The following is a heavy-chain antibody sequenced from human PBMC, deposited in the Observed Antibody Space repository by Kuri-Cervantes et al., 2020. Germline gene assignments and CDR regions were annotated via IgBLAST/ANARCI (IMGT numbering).Heavy chain of an antibody. D-gene: IGHD3-22*01. CDR2: IYYSGST. CDR3: ATDYYDSSGYYYVGY. J-gene: IGHJ4*02. V-gene: IGHV4-39*01. CDR1: GGSFSGYY. Sequence: SETLSLTCAVYGGSFSGYYWGWIRQPPGKGLEWIGSIYYSGSTYYNPSLKSRVTISVDTSKNQFSLKLSSVTAADTAVYYCATDYYDSSGYYYVGYWGQGTLVTVSS.